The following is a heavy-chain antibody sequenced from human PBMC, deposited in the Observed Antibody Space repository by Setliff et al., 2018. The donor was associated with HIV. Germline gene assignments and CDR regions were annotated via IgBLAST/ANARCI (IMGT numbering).Heavy chain of an antibody. CDR1: GGSFSGYY. CDR2: IYIHTTGST. CDR3: ARGDGTKYYYYYYMDV. J-gene: IGHJ6*03. D-gene: IGHD1-7*01. Sequence: PSETLSLTCSVSGGSFSGYYWSWIRQPPGKGLEWIGYIYIHTTGSTNYNPSLTSRVTISVDTSRNQFSLKLTSVTAADTAVYYCARGDGTKYYYYYYMDVWGKGTTVTVSS. V-gene: IGHV4-59*01.